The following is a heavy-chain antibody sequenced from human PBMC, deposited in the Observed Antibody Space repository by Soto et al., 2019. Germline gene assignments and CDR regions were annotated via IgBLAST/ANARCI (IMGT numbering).Heavy chain of an antibody. CDR3: AKSKAVPGNARDYYYGMDV. Sequence: QVQLVQSGAEVKKPGASVKVSCKASGYTFTSYGISWVRQAPGQGLEWMGWISADNGNTIYVQKFQGRVTMTTDTSTNTAYMEVRSLRSDDTAVYYCAKSKAVPGNARDYYYGMDVWGQGTTVTVSS. V-gene: IGHV1-18*04. D-gene: IGHD6-19*01. CDR2: ISADNGNT. CDR1: GYTFTSYG. J-gene: IGHJ6*02.